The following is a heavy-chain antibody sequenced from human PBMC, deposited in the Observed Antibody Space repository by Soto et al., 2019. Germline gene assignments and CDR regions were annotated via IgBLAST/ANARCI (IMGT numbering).Heavy chain of an antibody. CDR2: MSERSGPP. CDR3: AKDQDNTDYYWIFDL. CDR1: GFKFRKFA. V-gene: IGHV3-23*01. D-gene: IGHD4-17*01. Sequence: GGSLRLSCAASGFKFRKFAMSWVRQAPGKGLEWVSGMSERSGPPLYADSVKGRFTISRDNSKSTLYLEMNNLRPEDTAVYYCAKDQDNTDYYWIFDLWGRGTPVTVSS. J-gene: IGHJ2*01.